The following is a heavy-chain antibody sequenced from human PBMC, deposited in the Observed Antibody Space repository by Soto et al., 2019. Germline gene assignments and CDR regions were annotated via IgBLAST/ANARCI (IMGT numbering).Heavy chain of an antibody. D-gene: IGHD3-10*01. CDR3: ARGLRGAIREKSLDY. Sequence: HPGGSLRLSCAASGFTVSNNFMAWVRQAPRKGLEWVSVIYTGGGTNYPDSVKGRFTMSRDDFKNMLYLQMNNLRAEDTAIYYCARGLRGAIREKSLDYWGQGTLVTVSS. J-gene: IGHJ4*02. CDR1: GFTVSNNF. V-gene: IGHV3-53*01. CDR2: IYTGGGT.